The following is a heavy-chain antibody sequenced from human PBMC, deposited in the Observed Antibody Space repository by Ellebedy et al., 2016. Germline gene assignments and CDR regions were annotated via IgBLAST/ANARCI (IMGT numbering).Heavy chain of an antibody. CDR1: GFSLTTRGMC. D-gene: IGHD3-10*01. CDR3: ARTMWLGERVLGDYYYGMDV. Sequence: SGPTLVXPTATLTLTCTFSGFSLTTRGMCVSWIRQPPGKALEWLARIEWDDDTYYRTSLKTRLTISKDTSKNQVVLTMTNVDPVDTGTYYCARTMWLGERVLGDYYYGMDVWGQGTTVTVTS. V-gene: IGHV2-70*11. J-gene: IGHJ6*02. CDR2: IEWDDDT.